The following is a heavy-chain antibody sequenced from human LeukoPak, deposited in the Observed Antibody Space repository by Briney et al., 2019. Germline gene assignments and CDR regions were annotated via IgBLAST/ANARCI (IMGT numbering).Heavy chain of an antibody. D-gene: IGHD3-22*01. CDR1: GGSISSYY. CDR2: IYTSGST. Sequence: SETLSLTCTVSGGSISSYYWSWIRQPAGKGLEWIGRIYTSGSTNYNPSLKSRVTMSVDTSKNQFSLKLSSVTAADTAVYYCASGGTDVSSGYDSEGYFDYWGQGTLVTVSS. J-gene: IGHJ4*02. CDR3: ASGGTDVSSGYDSEGYFDY. V-gene: IGHV4-4*07.